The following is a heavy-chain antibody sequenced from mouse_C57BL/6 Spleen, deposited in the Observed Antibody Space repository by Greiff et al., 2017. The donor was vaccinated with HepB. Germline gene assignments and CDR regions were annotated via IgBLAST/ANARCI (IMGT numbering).Heavy chain of an antibody. Sequence: QVQLQQSGAELVKPGASVKLSCKASGYTFTEYTIHWVKQRSGQGLEWIGWFYPGSGSIKYNEKFKDKATLTADKSSSTVYMVLSRLTYEDSAVYFCARHEAPYDYDDAYFDYWGQGTTLTVSS. CDR2: FYPGSGSI. CDR1: GYTFTEYT. CDR3: ARHEAPYDYDDAYFDY. J-gene: IGHJ2*01. D-gene: IGHD2-4*01. V-gene: IGHV1-62-2*01.